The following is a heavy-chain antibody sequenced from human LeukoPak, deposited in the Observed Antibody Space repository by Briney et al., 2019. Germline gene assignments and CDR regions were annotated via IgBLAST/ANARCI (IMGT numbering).Heavy chain of an antibody. J-gene: IGHJ4*02. V-gene: IGHV3-72*01. CDR3: ARAPSGLDY. CDR2: TTNKAHSYTT. Sequence: GGSLRLSFAFSVFTLSDHNMDWVRQAPGKGLEWVGLTTNKAHSYTTEYAASVKGRFTISRDDSQNSLYLQMNSLKTEDTAVYYCARAPSGLDYWGQGILVTVSS. CDR1: VFTLSDHN. D-gene: IGHD2-15*01.